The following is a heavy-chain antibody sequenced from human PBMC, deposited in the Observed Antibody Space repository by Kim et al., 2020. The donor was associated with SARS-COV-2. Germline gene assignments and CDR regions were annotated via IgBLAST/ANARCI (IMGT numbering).Heavy chain of an antibody. CDR3: ARARSERQGVSSSLDV. Sequence: GGSLRLSCAASGFTFSRYVMQWVRQAPGKGLQSISVITAVGGRQYYADPVRGRFTTPRDNSRNTLYLQMDNLREDDTAVYYCARARSERQGVSSSLDVWGQGTMVIVSS. J-gene: IGHJ6*02. D-gene: IGHD1-26*01. CDR2: ITAVGGRQ. CDR1: GFTFSRYV. V-gene: IGHV3-64*02.